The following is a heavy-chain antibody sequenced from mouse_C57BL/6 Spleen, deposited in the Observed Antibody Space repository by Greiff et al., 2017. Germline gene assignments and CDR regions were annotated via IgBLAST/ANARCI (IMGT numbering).Heavy chain of an antibody. CDR1: GYTFTGYW. Sequence: QVQLQQSGAELMKPGASVKLSCKATGYTFTGYWIEWVKQRPGHGLEWIGEILPGSGSTTYNEKFKGKATFTTDTSSNTAYMQLSSLTTSDADIYYCARWGLRRGDYWGQGTTLTVSS. CDR2: ILPGSGST. V-gene: IGHV1-9*01. CDR3: ARWGLRRGDY. D-gene: IGHD2-2*01. J-gene: IGHJ2*01.